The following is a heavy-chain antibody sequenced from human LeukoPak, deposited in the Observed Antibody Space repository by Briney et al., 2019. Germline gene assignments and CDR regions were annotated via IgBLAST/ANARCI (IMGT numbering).Heavy chain of an antibody. D-gene: IGHD6-13*01. V-gene: IGHV3-30*03. CDR3: ARAAAGSYGMDV. CDR1: GFTFSSYG. J-gene: IGHJ6*04. CDR2: ISYDGSSK. Sequence: PGGSLRLSCAASGFTFSSYGMHWVRQAPGKGLEWVAVISYDGSSKYYADSVKGRFTISRDNSKNTLYLQMNSLRAEDTAAYYCARAAAGSYGMDVWGKGTTVTVSS.